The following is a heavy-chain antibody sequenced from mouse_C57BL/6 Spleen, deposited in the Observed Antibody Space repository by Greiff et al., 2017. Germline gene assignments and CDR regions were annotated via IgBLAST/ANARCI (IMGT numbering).Heavy chain of an antibody. J-gene: IGHJ3*01. CDR3: ARRDGYSWFAY. Sequence: QVQLKQPGAELVKPGASVKLSCKASGYTFTSYWMQWVKQRPGQGLEWIGEIDPSDSYTNYNQKFKGKATLTVDTSSSTAYMQLSSLTSEDSAVYYCARRDGYSWFAYWGQGTLVTVSA. CDR1: GYTFTSYW. V-gene: IGHV1-50*01. CDR2: IDPSDSYT. D-gene: IGHD2-3*01.